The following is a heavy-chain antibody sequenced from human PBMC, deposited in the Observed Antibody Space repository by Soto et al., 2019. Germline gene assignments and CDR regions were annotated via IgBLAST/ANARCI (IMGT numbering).Heavy chain of an antibody. CDR2: IYPGDSDT. J-gene: IGHJ4*02. Sequence: GESLKISCKGSGYSFTSYWIGWVRQMPGKGLELMGIIYPGDSDTRYSPPFQGQVTISADKSISTAFLQWSSLKASDTAMYCCARPIWGCSSTSCLDYWGQGTLVTVSS. CDR1: GYSFTSYW. CDR3: ARPIWGCSSTSCLDY. D-gene: IGHD2-2*01. V-gene: IGHV5-51*01.